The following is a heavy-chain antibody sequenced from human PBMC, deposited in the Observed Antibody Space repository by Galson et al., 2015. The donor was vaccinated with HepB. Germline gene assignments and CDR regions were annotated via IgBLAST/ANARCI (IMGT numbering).Heavy chain of an antibody. CDR2: INQDGSSK. CDR1: GFTFSSYW. CDR3: ARRISLVRGIITKPYYYYGMDV. Sequence: SLRLSCAASGFTFSSYWMNWVRQAPGKGLEWVAHINQDGSSKYYVDSEKGRFTISRDNAKDSVYLKLDSLRAEDTAVYYCARRISLVRGIITKPYYYYGMDVWGQGTTVTVAS. V-gene: IGHV3-7*03. J-gene: IGHJ6*02. D-gene: IGHD3-10*01.